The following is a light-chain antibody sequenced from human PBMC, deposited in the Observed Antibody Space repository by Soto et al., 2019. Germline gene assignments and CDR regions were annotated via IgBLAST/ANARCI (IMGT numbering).Light chain of an antibody. Sequence: QSVLTQPASVSGSPGQSITISCTGTSSDVGGYSYVSWYQQHPGKAPKLMIYDVSNRPSGVSNRFSGSKSGNTASLTISGLQAEDDADYYCSSYTSSSTLVFGGGTKLTVL. CDR2: DVS. V-gene: IGLV2-14*01. CDR3: SSYTSSSTLV. CDR1: SSDVGGYSY. J-gene: IGLJ2*01.